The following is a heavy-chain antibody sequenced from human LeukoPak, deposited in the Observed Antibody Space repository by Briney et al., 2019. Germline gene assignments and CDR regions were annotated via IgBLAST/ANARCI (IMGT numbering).Heavy chain of an antibody. CDR2: INPSGGST. Sequence: ASVKVSCKASGYTFTSYYMHWVRQAPGQGLEWMGIINPSGGSTSYAQKFQGRVTMTRDTSTSTVYMELSSVTAADTAVYYCARAGSLWWRSGDSPSRDIWGQGTMVTVSP. CDR1: GYTFTSYY. J-gene: IGHJ3*02. CDR3: ARAGSLWWRSGDSPSRDI. D-gene: IGHD2-21*01. V-gene: IGHV1-46*01.